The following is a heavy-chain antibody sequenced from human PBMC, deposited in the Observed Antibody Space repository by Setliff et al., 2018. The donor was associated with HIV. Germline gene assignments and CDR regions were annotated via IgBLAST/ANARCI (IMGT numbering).Heavy chain of an antibody. CDR1: GFTFRNYK. J-gene: IGHJ4*02. CDR2: ISIGSGGAI. V-gene: IGHV3-21*01. D-gene: IGHD2-2*01. Sequence: LRLSCAASGFTFRNYKFNWVRQAPGRGLEWVSSISIGSGGAIDYADSVQGRFTISRDNSKNSLYLQMNGLRVEDTGVYYCARRAYCSSTTCFDNWGQGTLVTVSS. CDR3: ARRAYCSSTTCFDN.